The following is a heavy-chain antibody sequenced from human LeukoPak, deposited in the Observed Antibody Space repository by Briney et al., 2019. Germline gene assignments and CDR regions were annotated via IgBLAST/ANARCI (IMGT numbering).Heavy chain of an antibody. Sequence: PGGSLRLSCAASGFTLSSYGMHWVRQAPGKGLEWVAVISYDGSNKYYADSVKGRFTISRDNSKSTLYLQMNSLRAEDTAVCYCAGRLLDYWGQGTLVTVSS. J-gene: IGHJ4*02. CDR2: ISYDGSNK. V-gene: IGHV3-30*03. D-gene: IGHD3-16*01. CDR1: GFTLSSYG. CDR3: AGRLLDY.